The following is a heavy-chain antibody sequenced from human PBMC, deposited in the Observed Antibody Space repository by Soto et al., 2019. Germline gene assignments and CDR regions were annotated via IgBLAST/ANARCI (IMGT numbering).Heavy chain of an antibody. Sequence: SETLSLTWTVSGGSISSYYWSWIRQPPGKGLEWIGYIYYSGSTNYNPSLKSRVTISVDTSKNQFSLKLSSVTTADTAVYYCARGYSGYDWNWFDPWGQGTLVTVSS. CDR2: IYYSGST. CDR3: ARGYSGYDWNWFDP. CDR1: GGSISSYY. V-gene: IGHV4-59*01. J-gene: IGHJ5*02. D-gene: IGHD5-12*01.